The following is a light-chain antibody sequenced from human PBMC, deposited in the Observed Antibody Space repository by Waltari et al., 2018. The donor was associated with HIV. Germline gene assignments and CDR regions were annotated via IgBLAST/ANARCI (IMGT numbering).Light chain of an antibody. CDR1: ILRFYY. CDR2: GSN. CDR3: SSRDTTGRLWV. Sequence: SSELTQDPLVSVAPGQTARITCQGDILRFYYGSWYQQRPGQAPRLLSYGSNNRPSGSPDRFSGSTSGNTMSLTITATRAEDEGDYFCSSRDTTGRLWVFG. J-gene: IGLJ1*01. V-gene: IGLV3-19*01.